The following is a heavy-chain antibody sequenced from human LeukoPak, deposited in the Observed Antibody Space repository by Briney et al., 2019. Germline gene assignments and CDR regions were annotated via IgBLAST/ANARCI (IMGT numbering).Heavy chain of an antibody. CDR2: ISSSSSYI. J-gene: IGHJ4*02. Sequence: PGGSLRLSCAASGFTFSSYSVNWVRQAPGKGLEWVSSISSSSSYIYYADSVKGRFTISRDNAKNSLYLQMNSLRAEDTAVYYCARDPYYYDSSGYPGGYWGQGTLVTVSS. CDR1: GFTFSSYS. D-gene: IGHD3-22*01. V-gene: IGHV3-21*01. CDR3: ARDPYYYDSSGYPGGY.